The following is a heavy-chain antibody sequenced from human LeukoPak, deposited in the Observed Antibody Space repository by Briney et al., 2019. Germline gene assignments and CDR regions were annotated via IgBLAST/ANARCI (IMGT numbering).Heavy chain of an antibody. D-gene: IGHD2-15*01. CDR3: AKNGDRGAYCSGGSCYPYYYYYMDV. V-gene: IGHV3-23*01. CDR1: GFTFSSYG. Sequence: HPGGSLRLSCAASGFTFSSYGMSWVRQAPGKGLEWVSAISSTGGTTYYADSVKGRFTISRDNSKNTLYLQMNSLRAEDTAIYYCAKNGDRGAYCSGGSCYPYYYYYMDVWGKGTTVTISS. J-gene: IGHJ6*03. CDR2: ISSTGGTT.